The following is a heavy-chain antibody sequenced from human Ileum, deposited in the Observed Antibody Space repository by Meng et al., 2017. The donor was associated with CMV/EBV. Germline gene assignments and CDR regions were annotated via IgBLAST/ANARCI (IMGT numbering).Heavy chain of an antibody. CDR2: VSYDGSKK. Sequence: SCKASGYTFTGYYMHWVRQAPGKGLEWVAVVSYDGSKKYYADSVKGRFTISRDNSQNTLYLQMNGLRAEDTAVYYCARDFGYCSSISCFLNGMDVWGQGTTVTVSS. D-gene: IGHD2-2*01. V-gene: IGHV3-30-3*01. CDR1: GYTFTGYY. J-gene: IGHJ6*02. CDR3: ARDFGYCSSISCFLNGMDV.